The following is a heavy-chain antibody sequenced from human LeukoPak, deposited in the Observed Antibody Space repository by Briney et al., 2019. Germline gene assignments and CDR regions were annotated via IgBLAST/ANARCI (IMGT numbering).Heavy chain of an antibody. Sequence: GGSLRLSRAASGFTFSSYSMNWVRQAPGKGLEWVSSISSSSSYIYYADSVKGRFTISRDNAKNSLYLQMNSLRAEDTAVYYCARDSFGYRGPFDPWGQGTLVTVSS. J-gene: IGHJ5*02. CDR1: GFTFSSYS. CDR3: ARDSFGYRGPFDP. CDR2: ISSSSSYI. V-gene: IGHV3-21*01. D-gene: IGHD5-24*01.